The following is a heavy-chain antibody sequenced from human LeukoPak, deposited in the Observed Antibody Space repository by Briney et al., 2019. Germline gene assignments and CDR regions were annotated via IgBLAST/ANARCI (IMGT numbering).Heavy chain of an antibody. D-gene: IGHD1-20*01. V-gene: IGHV4-34*01. CDR2: INHSGST. CDR3: ARRITGIFRGAFDI. Sequence: RPSETLSLTCAVYGGSFSGYYWSWIRQPPGKGLEWIGEINHSGSTNYNPSLKSRVTISVDTSKNQFSLKLSSVTAADTAVYYCARRITGIFRGAFDIWGQGTMVTVSS. J-gene: IGHJ3*02. CDR1: GGSFSGYY.